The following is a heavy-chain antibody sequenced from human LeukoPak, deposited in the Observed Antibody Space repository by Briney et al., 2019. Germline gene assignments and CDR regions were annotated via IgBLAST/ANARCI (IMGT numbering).Heavy chain of an antibody. J-gene: IGHJ5*02. CDR3: ARTAYGSGSYGWFDP. Sequence: SVKVSCKASGGTFSSYAISWVRQAPGQGLEWMGGIIPIFGTANYAQKFQGRVTITADKSTSTAYMELSSLRSEDTAVYYCARTAYGSGSYGWFDPWGQGTLVTVSS. CDR2: IIPIFGTA. V-gene: IGHV1-69*06. CDR1: GGTFSSYA. D-gene: IGHD3-10*01.